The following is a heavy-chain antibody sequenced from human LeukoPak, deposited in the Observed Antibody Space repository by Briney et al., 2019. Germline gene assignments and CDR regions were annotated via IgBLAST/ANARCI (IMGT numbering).Heavy chain of an antibody. CDR1: GGSISSGSYY. CDR3: ASTIVVVPAAIPPFDAFDI. J-gene: IGHJ3*02. V-gene: IGHV4-61*02. D-gene: IGHD2-2*02. Sequence: SETLSLTCTVSGGSISSGSYYWSWIRQPAGKGLEWIGRIYTSGSTNYNPSLKSRVTISVDTSKNQFSLKLSSVTAADTAVYYCASTIVVVPAAIPPFDAFDIWGQGTMVTVSS. CDR2: IYTSGST.